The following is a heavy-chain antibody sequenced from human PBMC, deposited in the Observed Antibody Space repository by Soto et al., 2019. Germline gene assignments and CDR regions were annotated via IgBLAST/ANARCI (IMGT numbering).Heavy chain of an antibody. CDR2: INHSGST. D-gene: IGHD3-10*01. CDR1: GGWLSWYE. J-gene: IGHJ4*02. Sequence: PEQGLSLGGAVYGGWLSWYEWLGIRGPPGKGLEWIGEINHSGSTNCNPSLKSRVTISVDTSKNQFSLKLSSVTAADTAVYYCARTLLLRASGSGSTLLSWGQGTLVTVS. CDR3: ARTLLLRASGSGSTLLS. V-gene: IGHV4-34*01.